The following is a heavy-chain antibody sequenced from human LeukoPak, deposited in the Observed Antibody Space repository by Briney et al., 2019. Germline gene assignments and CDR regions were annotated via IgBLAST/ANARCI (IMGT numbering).Heavy chain of an antibody. V-gene: IGHV3-23*01. CDR1: GFTFSNYW. D-gene: IGHD1-26*01. J-gene: IGHJ4*02. CDR2: ISDSDGNT. CDR3: ASALRIYYYFDY. Sequence: PGGSLRLSCAASGFTFSNYWMTWLRQAPGKGLEWVSAISDSDGNTYYADPVKGRFTISRDNSKNTLYLQMNSLRAEDTAVYYCASALRIYYYFDYWGQGTLVTVSS.